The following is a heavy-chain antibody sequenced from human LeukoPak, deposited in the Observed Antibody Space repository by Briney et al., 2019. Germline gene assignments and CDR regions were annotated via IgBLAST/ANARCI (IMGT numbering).Heavy chain of an antibody. CDR2: IQYAGSDK. V-gene: IGHV3-30*02. Sequence: GGSLRLSCAASGFTFNSYGMHWVRQAPGKGLGWVAFIQYAGSDKYYTDSVKGRFTISRDNSKNTLYLQMNSLRVEDTAVYYCAKGWDVDTAIDYWGQGTLVTVSS. CDR1: GFTFNSYG. J-gene: IGHJ4*02. D-gene: IGHD5-18*01. CDR3: AKGWDVDTAIDY.